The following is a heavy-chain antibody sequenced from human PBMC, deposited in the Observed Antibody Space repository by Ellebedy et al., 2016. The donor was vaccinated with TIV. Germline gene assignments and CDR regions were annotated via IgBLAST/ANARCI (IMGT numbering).Heavy chain of an antibody. CDR3: ARALFGGHDY. V-gene: IGHV3-23*01. D-gene: IGHD4-23*01. Sequence: GESLKISXTASGFTFSTYAMSWVRQGQGKGLECVSAISGDSSTTFYADSVKGRFTISRDNSRSTLYLQMNSLRVEDTAVYYCARALFGGHDYWGQGALVTVSS. CDR2: ISGDSSTT. CDR1: GFTFSTYA. J-gene: IGHJ4*02.